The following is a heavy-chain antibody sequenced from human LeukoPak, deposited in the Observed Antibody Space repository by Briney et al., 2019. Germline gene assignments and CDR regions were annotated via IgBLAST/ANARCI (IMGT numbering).Heavy chain of an antibody. CDR3: VKDSTTRASNLPDY. CDR1: GFTFSSYD. Sequence: PGGSLRLSCAASGFTFSSYDMHWVRQAPGKGLEWVAVIWHDGDTKFYADSVKGRFTISRDESKNTLYLEMNSLRAEDTAVYYCVKDSTTRASNLPDYWGQGTLVTVSS. D-gene: IGHD1/OR15-1a*01. CDR2: IWHDGDTK. J-gene: IGHJ4*02. V-gene: IGHV3-33*03.